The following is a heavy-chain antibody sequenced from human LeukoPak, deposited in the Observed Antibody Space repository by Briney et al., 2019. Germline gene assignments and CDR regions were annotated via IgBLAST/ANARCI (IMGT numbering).Heavy chain of an antibody. D-gene: IGHD6-19*01. CDR1: GFTVSGNY. J-gene: IGHJ4*02. Sequence: GGSLRLSCAASGFTVSGNYMSWVRQAPGKGLEWVSVIYSGGSTYYADSVKGRFTISRDNSKNTLYLQMNSLRAEDTAVYYCARVAVAGTSSADYWGQGTLVTVSS. CDR3: ARVAVAGTSSADY. CDR2: IYSGGST. V-gene: IGHV3-53*01.